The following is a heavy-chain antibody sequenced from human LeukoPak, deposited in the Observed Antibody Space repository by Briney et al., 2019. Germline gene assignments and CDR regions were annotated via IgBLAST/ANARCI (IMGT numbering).Heavy chain of an antibody. V-gene: IGHV4-4*01. CDR2: VYHSGST. J-gene: IGHJ4*02. CDR1: GFTFSSYAM. CDR3: ARDNEAAGFDY. Sequence: GSLRLSCAASGFTFSSYAMSWVRQPPGKGLEWVGEVYHSGSTNYNPSLQSRVDISIDKSKNQFSLKQTSVTAADTAVYFCARDNEAAGFDYWGQGILVTVS. D-gene: IGHD6-13*01.